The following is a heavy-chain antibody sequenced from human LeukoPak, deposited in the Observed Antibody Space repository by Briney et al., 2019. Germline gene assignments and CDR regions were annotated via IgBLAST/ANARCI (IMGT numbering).Heavy chain of an antibody. V-gene: IGHV4-34*01. CDR2: INHSGST. CDR3: ASSQGTDFDY. J-gene: IGHJ4*02. Sequence: PSETLSLTCAVYGGSFSGYYWSWIRQPPGKGLEWIGEINHSGSTNYNPSLKSRVTISVDTSKNQFSLKLSSVTAADTAVYYCASSQGTDFDYWGQGTLVTVSS. CDR1: GGSFSGYY.